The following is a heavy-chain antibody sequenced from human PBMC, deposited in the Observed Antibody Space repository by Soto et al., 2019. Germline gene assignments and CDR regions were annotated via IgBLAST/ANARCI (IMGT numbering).Heavy chain of an antibody. CDR2: IYYSGST. D-gene: IGHD5-18*01. V-gene: IGHV4-30-4*01. J-gene: IGHJ4*02. CDR1: GGSISSGDYY. Sequence: TLSLTCTVSGGSISSGDYYWSWIRQPPGKGLEWIGYIYYSGSTYYNPSLKSRVTISVDTSKNQFPLKLSSVTAADTAVYYCARVHSVDTAMVTPSHFDYWGQGTLVTVSS. CDR3: ARVHSVDTAMVTPSHFDY.